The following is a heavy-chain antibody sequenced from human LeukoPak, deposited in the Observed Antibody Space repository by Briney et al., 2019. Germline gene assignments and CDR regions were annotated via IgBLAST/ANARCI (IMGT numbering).Heavy chain of an antibody. D-gene: IGHD3-22*01. CDR2: IWYDGSNK. Sequence: PGGSLRLSCAASGFTFSSYGMHWVRQAPGKGLEWVVVIWYDGSNKYYADSVKGRFTISRDNSKNTLYLQMNSLRAEDTAVYYCAKDDDSSGSTPHWYFDLWGRGTLVTVSS. J-gene: IGHJ2*01. V-gene: IGHV3-30*02. CDR3: AKDDDSSGSTPHWYFDL. CDR1: GFTFSSYG.